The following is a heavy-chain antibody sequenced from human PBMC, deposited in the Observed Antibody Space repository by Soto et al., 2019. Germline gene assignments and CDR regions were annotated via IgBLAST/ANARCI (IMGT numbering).Heavy chain of an antibody. CDR2: FNPEEEET. J-gene: IGHJ3*01. CDR3: AVVGGYNYGNDAFDV. CDR1: GHTLNDLS. Sequence: QVHLVQSGTEVKKPGASVKVSCEVSGHTLNDLSIHWVRQAPGKGLEWMGGFNPEEEETIYAQKFQGRVTMTEDTTAETAYMERSSLRSDDTAVYYCAVVGGYNYGNDAFDVWGQGTVVTVSS. V-gene: IGHV1-24*01. D-gene: IGHD5-18*01.